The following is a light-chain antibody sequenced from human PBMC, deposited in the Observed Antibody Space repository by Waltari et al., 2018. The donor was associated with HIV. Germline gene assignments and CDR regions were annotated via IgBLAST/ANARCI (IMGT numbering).Light chain of an antibody. CDR2: EVT. Sequence: QSALTQPPSASGSPGQSVTISCTGTSSDGGSYNYVSWYQQHPGKAPKLMIYEVTKRPSGVPDRFSGSKSGNTASLTVSGLQAEDEADYYCSSYAGSNILVFGGGTKLTVI. CDR3: SSYAGSNILV. CDR1: SSDGGSYNY. V-gene: IGLV2-8*01. J-gene: IGLJ2*01.